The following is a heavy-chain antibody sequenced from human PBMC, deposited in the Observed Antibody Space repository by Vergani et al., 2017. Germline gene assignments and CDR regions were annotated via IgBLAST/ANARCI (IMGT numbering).Heavy chain of an antibody. D-gene: IGHD3-10*01. Sequence: QVQLVESGGGVVQPGRSLRLSCAASGFTFSSYGMHWVRQAPGKGLEWVAVISYDGSNKYYADSVKGRFTISRDNSKNTLYLQMNSLRAEDTALYYCARGISQGSGGWGQGTLVTVSS. J-gene: IGHJ4*02. CDR2: ISYDGSNK. V-gene: IGHV3-30*03. CDR1: GFTFSSYG. CDR3: ARGISQGSGG.